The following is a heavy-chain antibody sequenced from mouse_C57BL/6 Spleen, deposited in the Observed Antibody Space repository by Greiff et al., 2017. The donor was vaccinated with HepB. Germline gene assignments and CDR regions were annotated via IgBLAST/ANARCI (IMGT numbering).Heavy chain of an antibody. CDR2: IYPGDGDT. Sequence: QVQLKESGAELVKPGASVKISCKASGYAFSSYWMNWVKQRPGKGLEWIGQIYPGDGDTNYNGKFKGKATLTADKSSSTAYMQLSSLTSEDSAVYFCARENFFYAMDYWGQGTSVTVSS. V-gene: IGHV1-80*01. CDR1: GYAFSSYW. J-gene: IGHJ4*01. CDR3: ARENFFYAMDY.